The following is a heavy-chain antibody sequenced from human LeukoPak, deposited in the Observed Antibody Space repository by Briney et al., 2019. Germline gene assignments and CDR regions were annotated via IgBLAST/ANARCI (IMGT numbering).Heavy chain of an antibody. J-gene: IGHJ6*04. CDR2: FIPILDTA. Sequence: AVKVSCKASGATFNDYALNWVRQAPGQGLEWMGVFIPILDTANSTQKFQDRVTITADISTNTAYMELSSLRSEDTAVYFCAGIPVFGVVLHQEPVWGKGTTVTVSS. CDR1: GATFNDYA. CDR3: AGIPVFGVVLHQEPV. D-gene: IGHD3-3*01. V-gene: IGHV1-69*10.